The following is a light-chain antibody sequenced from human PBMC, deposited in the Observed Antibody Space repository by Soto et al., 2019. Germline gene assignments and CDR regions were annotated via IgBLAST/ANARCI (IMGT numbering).Light chain of an antibody. V-gene: IGKV3-15*01. J-gene: IGKJ1*01. Sequence: DIVMTQSPATLSVSPGERASLSCRASQSVSRNLAWYQQKPGQAPRLLIYGASYRAADIAARFSGSGSGTEFTLTISSPQSEDFAVYYCQQYNNWPRTFGQGTKVEIK. CDR2: GAS. CDR1: QSVSRN. CDR3: QQYNNWPRT.